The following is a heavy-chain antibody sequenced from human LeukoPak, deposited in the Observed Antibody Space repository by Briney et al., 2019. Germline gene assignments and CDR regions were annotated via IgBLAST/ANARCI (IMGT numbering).Heavy chain of an antibody. CDR1: QFTFSTYW. V-gene: IGHV3-23*01. CDR3: AKDPTTVTTGWYFDL. D-gene: IGHD4-17*01. J-gene: IGHJ2*01. Sequence: GGSLRLSCAASQFTFSTYWMSWVRLAPGKGLEWVSAISGSGGSTYYADSVKGRFTISRDNSKNTLNLQMNSLRAEDTAVYYCAKDPTTVTTGWYFDLWGRGTLVTVSS. CDR2: ISGSGGST.